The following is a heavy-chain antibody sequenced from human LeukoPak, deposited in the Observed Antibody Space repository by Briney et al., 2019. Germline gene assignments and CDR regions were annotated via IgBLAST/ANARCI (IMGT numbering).Heavy chain of an antibody. CDR3: AELGITMIGGV. J-gene: IGHJ6*04. D-gene: IGHD3-10*02. V-gene: IGHV3-48*04. CDR1: GFTFSNYN. Sequence: GGSLRLSCAASGFTFSNYNMNWVRQAPGKGLEWVSYISSFSGTINYADSVKGRFTISRDNAKNSLYLQMNSLRAEDTAVYYCAELGITMIGGVWGKGTTVTISS. CDR2: ISSFSGTI.